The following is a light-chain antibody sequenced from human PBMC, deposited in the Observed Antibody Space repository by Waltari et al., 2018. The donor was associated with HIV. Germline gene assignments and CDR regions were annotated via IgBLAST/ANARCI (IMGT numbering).Light chain of an antibody. J-gene: IGLJ1*01. CDR1: SSDVGGYNY. CDR3: NSYVGSNNYI. CDR2: EVS. Sequence: QSALTQPPSASGSPGQSVTISCTCTSSDVGGYNYVSWYQHHPGKAPKLMIYEVSKRPSGVPDRFSGSKSGNTASLTVSGLQAEDEADYYCNSYVGSNNYIFGTGTKVTVL. V-gene: IGLV2-8*01.